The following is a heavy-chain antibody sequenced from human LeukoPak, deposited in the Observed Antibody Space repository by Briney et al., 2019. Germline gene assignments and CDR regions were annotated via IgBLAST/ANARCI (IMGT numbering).Heavy chain of an antibody. CDR2: ISYDGSNK. D-gene: IGHD2-21*01. CDR3: AKDIRQMASYYYYGMDV. CDR1: GFTFSSYG. Sequence: GSLRLSCAASGFTFSSYGMHWVRQAPGKGLEWVAVISYDGSNKYYADSVKGRFTVSRDNSKNTLYLQMNSLRAEDTAVYYCAKDIRQMASYYYYGMDVWGQGTTVTVSS. V-gene: IGHV3-30*18. J-gene: IGHJ6*02.